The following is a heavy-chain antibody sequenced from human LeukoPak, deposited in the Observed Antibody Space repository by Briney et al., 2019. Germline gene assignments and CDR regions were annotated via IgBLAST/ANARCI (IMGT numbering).Heavy chain of an antibody. CDR3: ARTGPPRLSYYYYYGMDV. J-gene: IGHJ6*02. D-gene: IGHD1-14*01. CDR2: INHSGST. V-gene: IGHV4-34*01. CDR1: GGSLSGYY. Sequence: SETLSLTCAVYGGSLSGYYWSWIRQPPGKGLEWIGEINHSGSTNYNPSLKSRVTISVDTSKNQFSLKLSSVTAADTAVYYCARTGPPRLSYYYYYGMDVWGQGTTVTVSS.